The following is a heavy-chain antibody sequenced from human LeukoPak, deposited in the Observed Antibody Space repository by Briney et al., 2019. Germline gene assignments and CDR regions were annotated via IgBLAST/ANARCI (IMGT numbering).Heavy chain of an antibody. V-gene: IGHV1-69*13. CDR3: ARGQGRTEYWGSDVLRYFDGSNWFDP. CDR1: GGTFSSYA. CDR2: IIPIFGTA. D-gene: IGHD3-9*01. Sequence: PGASVKVSCKASGGTFSSYAISWVRQAPGQGLEWMGGIIPIFGTANYAQKFQGRVTITADESTSTAYMELSSLRSEDTAVYYCARGQGRTEYWGSDVLRYFDGSNWFDPWGQGTLVTVSS. J-gene: IGHJ5*02.